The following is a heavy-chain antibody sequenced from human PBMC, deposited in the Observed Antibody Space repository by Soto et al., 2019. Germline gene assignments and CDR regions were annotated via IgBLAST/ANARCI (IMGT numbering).Heavy chain of an antibody. V-gene: IGHV3-33*01. CDR3: ARDTYSSGWYNSFDY. D-gene: IGHD6-19*01. Sequence: QVQLLESGGGVVQPGRSLRLACAASGFTFSNYGMHWVRQAPGKGLEWVAVVWSDGNNQYYADSVWGRFAISRDNSMDTLYLQMNSLKTEDTALYYCARDTYSSGWYNSFDYWGQGTLVTVSS. CDR1: GFTFSNYG. CDR2: VWSDGNNQ. J-gene: IGHJ4*02.